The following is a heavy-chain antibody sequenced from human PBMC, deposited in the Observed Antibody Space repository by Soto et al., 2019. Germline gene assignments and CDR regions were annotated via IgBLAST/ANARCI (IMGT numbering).Heavy chain of an antibody. D-gene: IGHD1-20*01. Sequence: QVHLVQSGAEVKKPGASVKVSCKASGYTLTRYGITWVRQAPGQGLEWMGSISAYNANTNYAQKLQGRLPMTTDTSTSPAYMELRSLTSGDTALYYCAREVFRYFDLWGRGTLVSVSS. CDR1: GYTLTRYG. J-gene: IGHJ2*01. CDR3: AREVFRYFDL. V-gene: IGHV1-18*01. CDR2: ISAYNANT.